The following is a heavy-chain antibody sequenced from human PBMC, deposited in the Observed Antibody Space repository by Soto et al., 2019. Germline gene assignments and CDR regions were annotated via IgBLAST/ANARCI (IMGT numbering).Heavy chain of an antibody. CDR1: GGTFSSYA. V-gene: IGHV1-69*13. J-gene: IGHJ4*02. D-gene: IGHD1-1*01. CDR3: ATQNAWYFDY. CDR2: IIPIFGTA. Sequence: GASVKVSCKASGGTFSSYAISWVRQAPGQGLEWMGGIIPIFGTANYAQKFQGRVTITADESTSTAYMELSSLRSEDTAVYYCATQNAWYFDYWGQGTLVTVSS.